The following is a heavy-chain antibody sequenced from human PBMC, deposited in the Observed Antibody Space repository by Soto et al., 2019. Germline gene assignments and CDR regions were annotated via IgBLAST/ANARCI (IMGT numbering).Heavy chain of an antibody. D-gene: IGHD2-2*01. CDR1: GGAISSSNYY. J-gene: IGHJ6*03. CDR2: IYYSEST. Sequence: PSETLSLTCTVSGGAISSSNYYWGWIRQPPGKGLEWIGSIYYSESTYYNPSLKSRVTMSVDTPKNQFSLKLSSVTAADTAVYYCARLYCSSTSCYGGDYYYYYMDVWGKGTTVTVSS. V-gene: IGHV4-39*01. CDR3: ARLYCSSTSCYGGDYYYYYMDV.